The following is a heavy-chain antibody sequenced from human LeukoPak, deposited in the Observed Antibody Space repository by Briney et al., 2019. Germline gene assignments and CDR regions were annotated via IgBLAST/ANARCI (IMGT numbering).Heavy chain of an antibody. CDR2: ISFDGSNK. CDR1: GFTFGSYD. Sequence: PGGSLRLSCAASGFTFGSYDMHWVRQAPGKGLEWVTLISFDGSNKYYADSVKGRFTISRDISKNTPYLQMNSLRTEDTAVYYCAKGHTGTSALDYWGQGTLVAVSS. J-gene: IGHJ4*02. D-gene: IGHD1-14*01. CDR3: AKGHTGTSALDY. V-gene: IGHV3-30*18.